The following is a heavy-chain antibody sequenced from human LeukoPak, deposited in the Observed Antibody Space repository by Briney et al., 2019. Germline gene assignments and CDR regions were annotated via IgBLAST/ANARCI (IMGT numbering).Heavy chain of an antibody. CDR3: TTGTAY. Sequence: GGSLRLSCAASGFTFSSYSMNWVRQAPGKGLEWVSYISSSSSTIYYADSVKGRFTISRDNAKNSLYLQMNSLKTEDTAVYYCTTGTAYWGQGTLVTVSS. J-gene: IGHJ4*02. D-gene: IGHD4-17*01. CDR2: ISSSSSTI. CDR1: GFTFSSYS. V-gene: IGHV3-48*01.